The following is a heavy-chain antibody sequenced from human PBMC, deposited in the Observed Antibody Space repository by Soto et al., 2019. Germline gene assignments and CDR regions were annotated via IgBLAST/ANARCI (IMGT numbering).Heavy chain of an antibody. V-gene: IGHV1-2*04. Sequence: ASVKVSCKASGYSFTDYHIHWVRQAPGQGLEWLGRINPKSGGTSNAQKFQGWVTMATDTSISTASMELTRLTSEDTAIYYCARGDSTDCSNGVCSFFYNHDMDVWGQGTTVTVSS. J-gene: IGHJ6*02. CDR3: ARGDSTDCSNGVCSFFYNHDMDV. CDR1: GYSFTDYH. CDR2: INPKSGGT. D-gene: IGHD2-8*01.